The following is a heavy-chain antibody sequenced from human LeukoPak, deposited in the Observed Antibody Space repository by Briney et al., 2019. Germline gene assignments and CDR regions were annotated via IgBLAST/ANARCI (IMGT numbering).Heavy chain of an antibody. Sequence: RGSLRLSCAASGFTFSSYSMNWVRQAPGKGLEWVSSISSSSSYIYYADSVKGRFTISRDNAKNSLYLQMNSLRAEDTAVYYCARGRGSYYYDSSGYGGYWGQGTLVTVSS. D-gene: IGHD3-22*01. V-gene: IGHV3-21*01. CDR1: GFTFSSYS. CDR3: ARGRGSYYYDSSGYGGY. CDR2: ISSSSSYI. J-gene: IGHJ4*02.